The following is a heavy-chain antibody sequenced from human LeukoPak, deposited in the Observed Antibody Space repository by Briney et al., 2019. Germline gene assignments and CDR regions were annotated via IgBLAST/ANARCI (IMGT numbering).Heavy chain of an antibody. Sequence: ASVKVSCKASGYTFTTYDINWVGQATGQGGEWMGWINPNSGDTDYAQKFQGRINMTRNTSISTAYMELSSLRSEDTAVYYCVRWYYRSGWTNWFDPWGQGTLVTVSS. J-gene: IGHJ5*02. CDR1: GYTFTTYD. D-gene: IGHD6-19*01. CDR3: VRWYYRSGWTNWFDP. V-gene: IGHV1-8*01. CDR2: INPNSGDT.